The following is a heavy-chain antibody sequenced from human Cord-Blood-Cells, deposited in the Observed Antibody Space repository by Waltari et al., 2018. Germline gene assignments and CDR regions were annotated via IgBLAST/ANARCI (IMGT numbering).Heavy chain of an antibody. Sequence: EVQLVESGGGLIQPGGSLRLSCAASGFTVSSNYMSWIRQAPGKGLEWVAVIYSGGSTDYADSVKGGSTTSRDNPTNPLYLHMNSLRAEDPAVYYCARGGRFGEDFDYWGQGTLVTVSS. CDR1: GFTVSSNY. D-gene: IGHD3-10*01. J-gene: IGHJ4*02. V-gene: IGHV3-53*01. CDR3: ARGGRFGEDFDY. CDR2: IYSGGST.